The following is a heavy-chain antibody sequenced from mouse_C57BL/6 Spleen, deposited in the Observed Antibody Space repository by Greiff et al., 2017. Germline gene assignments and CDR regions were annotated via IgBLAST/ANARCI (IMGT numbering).Heavy chain of an antibody. CDR1: GYTFTSYW. J-gene: IGHJ1*01. D-gene: IGHD1-1*01. Sequence: VQLQQPGAELVRPGSSVKLSCKASGYTFTSYWMDWVKQRPGQGLEWIGNIYPSDSETHYNQKFKDKTTLTVDQSSSTAYMQLSSLTSEDSAVYYRAGGGYYVSSYAYFDVGGAGTTLTVSS. CDR3: AGGGYYVSSYAYFDV. V-gene: IGHV1-61*01. CDR2: IYPSDSET.